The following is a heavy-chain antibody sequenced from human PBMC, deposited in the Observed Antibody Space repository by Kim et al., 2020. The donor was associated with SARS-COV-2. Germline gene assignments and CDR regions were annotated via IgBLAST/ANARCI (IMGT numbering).Heavy chain of an antibody. J-gene: IGHJ5*02. CDR2: IYHSGST. CDR1: GYSISSGYY. V-gene: IGHV4-38-2*02. CDR3: ARDQGSITMVRGGMNP. Sequence: SETLSLTCTVSGYSISSGYYWGWIRQPPGKGLEWIGSIYHSGSTYYNPSLKSRVTISVDTSKNQFSLKLSSVTTADTAVYYCARDQGSITMVRGGMNPWGQGTLVTVSS. D-gene: IGHD3-10*01.